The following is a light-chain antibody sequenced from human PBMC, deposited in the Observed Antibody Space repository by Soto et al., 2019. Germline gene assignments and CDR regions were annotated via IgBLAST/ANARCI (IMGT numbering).Light chain of an antibody. V-gene: IGLV2-14*02. J-gene: IGLJ2*01. CDR3: NSYAGSKGV. CDR2: EGS. Sequence: QSALTQPASVSGSPGQSITISCTGTSSDVGSYNLVSWYQQHPGKAPKLMIYEGSKRPSGVSNRFSGSKSGNTASLTVSGLQAEDEADYYCNSYAGSKGVFGGGTKLTVL. CDR1: SSDVGSYNL.